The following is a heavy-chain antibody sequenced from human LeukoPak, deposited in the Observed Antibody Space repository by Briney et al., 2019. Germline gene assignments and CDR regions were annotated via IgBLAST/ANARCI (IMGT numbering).Heavy chain of an antibody. Sequence: ASVKVSSKASRDTFTGYYMHWGRQAPGPGGEWMGWINPNSGATNYAQKFQGRVTMTRDTSISTAFMELSRLRSDDTAVYYCARARSYGSGHLDFDYWGQGTLVTVSS. D-gene: IGHD5-18*01. V-gene: IGHV1-2*02. CDR3: ARARSYGSGHLDFDY. CDR1: RDTFTGYY. CDR2: INPNSGAT. J-gene: IGHJ4*02.